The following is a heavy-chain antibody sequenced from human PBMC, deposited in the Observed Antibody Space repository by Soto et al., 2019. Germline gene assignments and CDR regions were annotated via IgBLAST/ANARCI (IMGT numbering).Heavy chain of an antibody. Sequence: PGGSLRLSCAASCFTFSNAWMNWVRQAPGKGLEWVGRIKSKTDGGTTDYAAPVKGRFTISRDDSKNTLYLQMNSLKTEDTAVYYCTKDYPRYYYYGMDVWGQGTTVTVSS. CDR2: IKSKTDGGTT. J-gene: IGHJ6*02. D-gene: IGHD6-6*01. CDR1: CFTFSNAW. CDR3: TKDYPRYYYYGMDV. V-gene: IGHV3-15*07.